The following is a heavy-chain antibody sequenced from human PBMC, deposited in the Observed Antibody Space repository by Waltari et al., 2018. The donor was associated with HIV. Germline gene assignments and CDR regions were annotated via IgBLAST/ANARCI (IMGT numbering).Heavy chain of an antibody. V-gene: IGHV1-8*01. CDR1: GYTFTSYD. J-gene: IGHJ4*02. D-gene: IGHD5-18*01. Sequence: QVQLVQSGAEVKKPGASVKVSCKASGYTFTSYDINWVRQATGQGLEWMGWMNPSIGNTGYAKNFQGRLTMTRNTSISTAYMELSSLRSEDTAVYYCARTSGYNFEWARKLFADWGQGTLVTVSS. CDR2: MNPSIGNT. CDR3: ARTSGYNFEWARKLFAD.